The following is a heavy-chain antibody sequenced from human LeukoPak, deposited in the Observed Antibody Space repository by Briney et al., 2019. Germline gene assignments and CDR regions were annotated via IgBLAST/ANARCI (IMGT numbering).Heavy chain of an antibody. V-gene: IGHV3-11*04. CDR3: ARAAIRDYDFWSGYLAYFDY. CDR1: GFTFSDYY. J-gene: IGHJ4*02. CDR2: ISSSGSTI. Sequence: PGGSLRLSCAASGFTFSDYYMSWIRQAPGKGLEWVSYISSSGSTIYYADSVKGRFTISRDNAKNSLYLQMNSLRAEDTAVYYCARAAIRDYDFWSGYLAYFDYWGQGTLVTVSS. D-gene: IGHD3-3*01.